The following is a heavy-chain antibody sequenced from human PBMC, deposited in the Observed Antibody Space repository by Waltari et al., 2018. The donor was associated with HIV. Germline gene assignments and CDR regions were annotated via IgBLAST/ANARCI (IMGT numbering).Heavy chain of an antibody. Sequence: EVLLVESGGGLVQPGGSLRLSCTASGFMFTSSWMSWVRQATGKGLEWVANIKQDGSEKYYVDSVKGRFTISRDNAKNSLYLQMNSLRAEDTAMYYCATSRTFDYWGQGTLVTVSS. V-gene: IGHV3-7*01. J-gene: IGHJ4*02. CDR3: ATSRTFDY. CDR2: IKQDGSEK. CDR1: GFMFTSSW. D-gene: IGHD2-2*01.